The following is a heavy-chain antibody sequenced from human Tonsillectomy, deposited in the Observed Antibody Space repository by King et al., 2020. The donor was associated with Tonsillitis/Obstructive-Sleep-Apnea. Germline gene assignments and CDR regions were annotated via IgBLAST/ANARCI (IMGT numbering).Heavy chain of an antibody. J-gene: IGHJ6*02. D-gene: IGHD1-1*01. CDR2: IYYSGST. Sequence: QLQESGPGLVKPSETLSLTCTVSGGSISSSSYYWGWIRQPPGKGLEWIGSIYYSGSTYYNPSLKSRVTISVDTSKNQFSLKLSSVTAADTAVYYCARTGTNDIYYYGMDVWGQGTTVTVSS. CDR1: GGSISSSSYY. CDR3: ARTGTNDIYYYGMDV. V-gene: IGHV4-39*01.